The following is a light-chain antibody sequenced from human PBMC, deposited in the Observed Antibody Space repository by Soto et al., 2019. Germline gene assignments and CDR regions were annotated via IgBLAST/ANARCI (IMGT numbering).Light chain of an antibody. CDR2: DAS. CDR3: QQYNSYPWT. CDR1: QSISSW. J-gene: IGKJ1*01. Sequence: DIQMTQSPSTLSTSVGDRVTITCRASQSISSWLAWYQQKPGKAPKFLIYDASSLESGVPSRFSGSGSGTEFTLPISSLQPDDFATYYCQQYNSYPWTFGQGTKVEIK. V-gene: IGKV1-5*01.